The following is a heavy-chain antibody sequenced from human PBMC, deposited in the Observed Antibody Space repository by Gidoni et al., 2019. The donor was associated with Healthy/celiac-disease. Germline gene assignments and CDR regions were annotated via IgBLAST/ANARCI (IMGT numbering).Heavy chain of an antibody. CDR2: INHSGST. D-gene: IGHD3-10*01. J-gene: IGHJ6*02. Sequence: QVQLQQWGAGLLKPSETLSLTCAVYGGSFSGYYWSWIRQPPGKGLEWIGEINHSGSTNYNPSLKSRVTISVDMSKNQFSLKLSSVTAADTAVYYCARGNYGSGNYYYGMDVWGQGTTVTVSS. V-gene: IGHV4-34*01. CDR1: GGSFSGYY. CDR3: ARGNYGSGNYYYGMDV.